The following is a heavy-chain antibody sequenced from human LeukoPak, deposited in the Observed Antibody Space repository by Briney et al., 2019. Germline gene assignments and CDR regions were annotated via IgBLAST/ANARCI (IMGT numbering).Heavy chain of an antibody. D-gene: IGHD2-2*01. V-gene: IGHV4-4*07. CDR3: ARGPIVVVPAALGFAFHI. J-gene: IGHJ3*02. CDR2: IYTSGST. Sequence: SETLSLTCTVSGGSISSYYWSWIRQPDGKGLEWIGRIYTSGSTNYNPSLKSRVTMSVDTSKNQFSLKLSSVTAADTAVYYCARGPIVVVPAALGFAFHIWGQGTMVTVSS. CDR1: GGSISSYY.